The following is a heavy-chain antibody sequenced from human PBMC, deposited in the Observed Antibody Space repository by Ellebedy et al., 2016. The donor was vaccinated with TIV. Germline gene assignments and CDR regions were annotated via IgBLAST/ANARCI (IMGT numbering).Heavy chain of an antibody. CDR1: GYTFTSYD. CDR3: ARQVAGTSKYFQN. D-gene: IGHD6-19*01. V-gene: IGHV1-3*01. Sequence: ASVKVSCKASGYTFTSYDINWVRQATGQRLEWLGWINAGNGNTKYSQKFQGRVTITRETSANIVYMELRSLRSEDTAVYYCARQVAGTSKYFQNWGQGTLVTVSS. J-gene: IGHJ1*01. CDR2: INAGNGNT.